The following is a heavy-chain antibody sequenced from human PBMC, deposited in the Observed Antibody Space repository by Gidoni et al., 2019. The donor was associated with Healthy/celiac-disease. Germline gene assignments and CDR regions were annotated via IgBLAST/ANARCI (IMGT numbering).Heavy chain of an antibody. Sequence: QVQLQESGPGLVKPSETLSLTCTNSGGSISSYYWSWIRQPPGKGLEWIGYIYYSWSTNYNPSLKSRVTISVDTSKNQFSLKLSSVTAADTAVYYCARDPKGSSWYDYWGQGTLVTVSS. CDR2: IYYSWST. J-gene: IGHJ4*02. CDR1: GGSISSYY. D-gene: IGHD6-13*01. V-gene: IGHV4-59*01. CDR3: ARDPKGSSWYDY.